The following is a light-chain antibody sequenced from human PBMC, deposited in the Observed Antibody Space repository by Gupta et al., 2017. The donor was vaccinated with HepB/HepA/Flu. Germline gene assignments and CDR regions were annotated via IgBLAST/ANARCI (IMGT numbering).Light chain of an antibody. V-gene: IGKV3-20*01. CDR2: GTS. CDR3: HEDCGSPPT. CDR1: QSFSRTF. J-gene: IGKJ4*01. Sequence: EIVLTQSPGTLSCSPGERATLSCRASQSFSRTFLAWYQQKAGQAPRLLIYGTSSRGKGIPDRLSGSGSATDFTLTIIRRVPEDFAVYYCHEDCGSPPTFGGGTKVEIK.